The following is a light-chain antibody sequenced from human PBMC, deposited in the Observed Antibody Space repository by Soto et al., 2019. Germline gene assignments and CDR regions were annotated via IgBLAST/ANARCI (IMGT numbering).Light chain of an antibody. Sequence: DIQMTQSPSSLSASVGDRFTVTCRTSQSINNHLNWYQQKPGEAPKLLIYGSSSLHYEVPSRFSGSGSGSAFTLTISSLQPEDSATYYCQQSFTAPITFGQGTRLEIK. V-gene: IGKV1-39*01. CDR2: GSS. CDR3: QQSFTAPIT. CDR1: QSINNH. J-gene: IGKJ5*01.